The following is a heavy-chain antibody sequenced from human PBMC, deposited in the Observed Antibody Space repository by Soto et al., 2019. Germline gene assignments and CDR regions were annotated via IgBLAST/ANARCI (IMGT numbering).Heavy chain of an antibody. CDR3: ATERDFYWFGGMDV. CDR2: ISSGETYI. D-gene: IGHD3-9*01. CDR1: GFPFISYG. Sequence: LRLSCAASGFPFISYGMNWVRQAPGKGLEWVASISSGETYIYYGDSVKGRFTISRDNAKKSLYLQMNSLRGEDTGAYYCATERDFYWFGGMDVWGQGTTVTVSS. J-gene: IGHJ6*02. V-gene: IGHV3-21*01.